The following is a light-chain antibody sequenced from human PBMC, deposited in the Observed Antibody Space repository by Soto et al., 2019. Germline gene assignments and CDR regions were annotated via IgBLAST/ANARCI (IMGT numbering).Light chain of an antibody. CDR1: QSISSW. V-gene: IGKV1-5*03. Sequence: DIQMTQSPSTLSASVGDRVTITCRASQSISSWLAWYQQKPGKAPKLLIYNASSLESGVPSRFSGSGSGTDFTLTISSLQPYDFATYYCQQYNSDSYTFGQGTQLEIK. J-gene: IGKJ2*01. CDR2: NAS. CDR3: QQYNSDSYT.